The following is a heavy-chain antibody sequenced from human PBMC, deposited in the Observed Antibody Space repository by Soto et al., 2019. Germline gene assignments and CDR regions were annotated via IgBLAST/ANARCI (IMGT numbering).Heavy chain of an antibody. D-gene: IGHD6-13*01. CDR3: ARDGSSNHYYYYGMDV. CDR2: IWYDGSNK. CDR1: GFTFSSYG. Sequence: GGSLRLSCAASGFTFSSYGMHWVRQAPGKGLEWVAVIWYDGSNKYYADSVKGRFTTSRDNSKNTLYLQMNSLRAEDTAVYYCARDGSSNHYYYYGMDVWGQGTTVTVSS. V-gene: IGHV3-33*01. J-gene: IGHJ6*02.